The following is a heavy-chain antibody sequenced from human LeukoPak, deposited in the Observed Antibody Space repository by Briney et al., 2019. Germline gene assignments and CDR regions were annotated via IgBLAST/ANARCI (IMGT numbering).Heavy chain of an antibody. CDR1: GYTFTSYD. J-gene: IGHJ3*02. Sequence: ASVKVSCKASGYTFTSYDINWVRQATGQGLEWMGWMNPNSGNTGYAQKFQGRVTTARNTSISTAYMELSSLRSEDTAVYYCARGVKQLPHDAFDIWGQGTMVTVSS. CDR3: ARGVKQLPHDAFDI. D-gene: IGHD6-6*01. V-gene: IGHV1-8*01. CDR2: MNPNSGNT.